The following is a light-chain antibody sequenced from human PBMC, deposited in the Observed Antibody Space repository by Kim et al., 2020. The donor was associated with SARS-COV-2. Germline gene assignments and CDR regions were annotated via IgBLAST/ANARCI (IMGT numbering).Light chain of an antibody. CDR2: EVS. CDR1: SSDIGSYDL. V-gene: IGLV2-23*02. Sequence: GQSITIACTGTSSDIGSYDLVSWYQQHPGKAPKLMIYEVSKRPSGVSNRFSGSKSGNTASLTISGLQAEDEADYYCCSYAGSNTFVFGIGTKVTVL. CDR3: CSYAGSNTFV. J-gene: IGLJ1*01.